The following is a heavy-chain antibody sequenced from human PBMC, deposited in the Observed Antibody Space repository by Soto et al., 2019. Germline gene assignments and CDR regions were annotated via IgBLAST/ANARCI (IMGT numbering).Heavy chain of an antibody. J-gene: IGHJ5*02. Sequence: SETLSLTCTFSVVSISSGDYYWSWIRQPPWKGLEWIGYIYYSGSTYYNPSLKSRVTISVDTSKNQFSLKLSSVTAADTAVYYCARDSRVDSSGYTKTNWFDPWGQGTLVTVSS. V-gene: IGHV4-30-4*01. CDR2: IYYSGST. CDR3: ARDSRVDSSGYTKTNWFDP. D-gene: IGHD3-22*01. CDR1: VVSISSGDYY.